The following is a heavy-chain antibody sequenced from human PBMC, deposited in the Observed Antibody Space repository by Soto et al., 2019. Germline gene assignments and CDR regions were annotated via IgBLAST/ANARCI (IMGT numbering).Heavy chain of an antibody. V-gene: IGHV4-59*01. CDR3: ARLLPDYGDYAQYYYYGMDV. CDR2: IYYSGST. D-gene: IGHD4-17*01. Sequence: SETLSLTCTVSGGSISSYYWSWIRQPPGKGLEWIGYIYYSGSTNYNPSLKSRVTISVDTPKNQFSLKLSSVTAADTAVYYCARLLPDYGDYAQYYYYGMDVWGQGTTVTVSS. J-gene: IGHJ6*02. CDR1: GGSISSYY.